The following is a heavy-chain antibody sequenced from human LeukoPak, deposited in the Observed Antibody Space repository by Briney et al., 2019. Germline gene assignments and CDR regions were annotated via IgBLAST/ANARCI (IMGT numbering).Heavy chain of an antibody. V-gene: IGHV4-61*02. Sequence: ASQTLSLTCTVFGGSISSGSYYWSWIRQPAGKGLEWIGRIYTSGSTNFNPSLKSRVTISVDTSKNQFSLKLSSVTAADTAVYYCARDPRDGSGSYNWGQGTLVTVSS. CDR3: ARDPRDGSGSYN. D-gene: IGHD3-10*01. J-gene: IGHJ4*02. CDR1: GGSISSGSYY. CDR2: IYTSGST.